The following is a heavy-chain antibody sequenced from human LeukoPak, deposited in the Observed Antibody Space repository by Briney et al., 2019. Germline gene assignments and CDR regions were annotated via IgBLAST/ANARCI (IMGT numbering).Heavy chain of an antibody. J-gene: IGHJ4*02. D-gene: IGHD3-22*01. CDR2: ISNDGSQK. Sequence: GGSLRHSCATSEFKFSSYFMHWIRQAPGKGLEWVSLISNDGSQKFYAESVKGRFTISRDNSKKTVYLQVNSLRTEDTALYYCARGPHYYDTRGDFYVDYWGQGTLVIASS. CDR1: EFKFSSYF. V-gene: IGHV3-30*04. CDR3: ARGPHYYDTRGDFYVDY.